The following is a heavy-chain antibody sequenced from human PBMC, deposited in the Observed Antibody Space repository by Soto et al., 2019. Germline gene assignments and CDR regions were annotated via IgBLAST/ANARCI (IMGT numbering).Heavy chain of an antibody. CDR1: GFTFSSYA. V-gene: IGHV3-23*01. J-gene: IGHJ4*02. CDR3: AKDSSGSFWGELLRSAYFDP. D-gene: IGHD1-26*01. Sequence: GGSLRLSCAASGFTFSSYAMSWVRQAPGKGLEWVSAISGSGGSTYYADSVKGRFTISRDNSKNTLYLQMNSLRAEDTAVYYCAKDSSGSFWGELLRSAYFDPWGQGTLVTVSS. CDR2: ISGSGGST.